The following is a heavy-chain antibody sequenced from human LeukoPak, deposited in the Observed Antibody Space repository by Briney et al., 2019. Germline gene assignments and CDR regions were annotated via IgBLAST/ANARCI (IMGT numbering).Heavy chain of an antibody. V-gene: IGHV4-38-2*01. CDR1: GYSISSGYY. D-gene: IGHD3-3*01. CDR3: ARPIGIEYDFWSGYYHNWFDP. CDR2: IYHSVST. J-gene: IGHJ5*02. Sequence: RPSETLSLTCAVSGYSISSGYYWGWIRQPPGKGLEWIGSIYHSVSTYYNPSLKSRVTISVDTSKNQFSLKLSSVTAADTAVYYCARPIGIEYDFWSGYYHNWFDPWGQGTLVTVSS.